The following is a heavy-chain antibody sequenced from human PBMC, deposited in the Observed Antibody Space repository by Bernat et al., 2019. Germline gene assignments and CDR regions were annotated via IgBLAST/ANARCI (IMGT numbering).Heavy chain of an antibody. CDR3: ARWQRANGSSGPTQFDP. Sequence: EVQLVESGGDLVQPGGSLRLSCAASGLTFSNYWMSWVRQAPGKGLEWVATIKQDGSEKYYVDSVKGRFTISRDNAKSSLFLQMNSMRAEDTAVYYCARWQRANGSSGPTQFDPWGQGTLVTVSS. V-gene: IGHV3-7*03. J-gene: IGHJ5*02. CDR2: IKQDGSEK. D-gene: IGHD6-13*01. CDR1: GLTFSNYW.